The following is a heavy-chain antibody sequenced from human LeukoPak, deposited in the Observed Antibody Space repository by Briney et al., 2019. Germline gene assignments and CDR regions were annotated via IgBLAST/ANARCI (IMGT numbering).Heavy chain of an antibody. CDR3: ATTYYDFWSGPRPHFDY. Sequence: SETLALTCAVYGGAFSGYYWRWIRQPPGKGLGWIGGINHSGSTNYNPSLKSRVTISVDTSKNQFSLKLSSVTAADTAVYYCATTYYDFWSGPRPHFDYWGQGTLVTVSS. J-gene: IGHJ4*02. CDR2: INHSGST. D-gene: IGHD3-3*01. V-gene: IGHV4-34*01. CDR1: GGAFSGYY.